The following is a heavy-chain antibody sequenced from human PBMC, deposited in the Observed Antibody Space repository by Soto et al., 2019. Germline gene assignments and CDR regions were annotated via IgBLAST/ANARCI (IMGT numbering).Heavy chain of an antibody. CDR3: ARVRSIAVAGVFDY. CDR2: IKQDGSEK. J-gene: IGHJ4*02. CDR1: GFTFSSYW. V-gene: IGHV3-7*01. D-gene: IGHD6-19*01. Sequence: EVQLVESGGGLVQPGGSLRLSCAASGFTFSSYWMSWVRQAPGNGLEWVANIKQDGSEKYYVDSVKGRFTISRDNAKNSLYLQMNSLRAEDTAVYYCARVRSIAVAGVFDYWGQGPLVTVSS.